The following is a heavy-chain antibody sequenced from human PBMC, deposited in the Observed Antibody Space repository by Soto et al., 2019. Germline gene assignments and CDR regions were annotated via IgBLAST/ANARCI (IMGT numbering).Heavy chain of an antibody. CDR1: GDRVSSNSAP. Sequence: SQALSLTCDSSGDRVSSNSAPWNWIRQSPSSGLEWLGRTYYRSKWYNDYAVSVKSRITINPDTSKNQFSLQLNSVTPEDTAVYYCARRGHYGMDVWGQGTTVTAP. V-gene: IGHV6-1*01. J-gene: IGHJ6*02. CDR3: ARRGHYGMDV. CDR2: TYYRSKWYN.